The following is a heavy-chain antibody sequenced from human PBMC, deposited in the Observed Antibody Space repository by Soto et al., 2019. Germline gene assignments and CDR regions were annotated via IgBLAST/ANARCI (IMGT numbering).Heavy chain of an antibody. CDR1: GYTFTSYG. CDR3: AREEYYDSSGYYGYYFDY. D-gene: IGHD3-22*01. Sequence: ASVKVSCKASGYTFTSYGISWVRQAPGQGLEWMGWISAYNGNTNYAQKLQGRVTMTTDTSTSTAYMELRSLRPDDTAVYYCAREEYYDSSGYYGYYFDYWGQGTLVTVSS. CDR2: ISAYNGNT. V-gene: IGHV1-18*01. J-gene: IGHJ4*02.